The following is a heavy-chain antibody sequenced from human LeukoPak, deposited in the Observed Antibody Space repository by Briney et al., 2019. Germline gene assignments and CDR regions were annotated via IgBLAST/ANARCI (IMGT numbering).Heavy chain of an antibody. CDR3: LGMKRSSNAFDI. D-gene: IGHD7-27*01. V-gene: IGHV4-39*02. CDR2: IYYSGST. J-gene: IGHJ3*02. Sequence: SETLSFTCTVSGDSINSNNYYWGWIRQPPKKGLEWIGKIYYSGSTYYNPSLKSRVAISVDTSKNHFSLKLTSVTATDTAVYYCLGMKRSSNAFDIWGQGTMVTVSS. CDR1: GDSINSNNYY.